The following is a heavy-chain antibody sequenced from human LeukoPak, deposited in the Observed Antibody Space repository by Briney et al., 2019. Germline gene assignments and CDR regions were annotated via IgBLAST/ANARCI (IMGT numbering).Heavy chain of an antibody. J-gene: IGHJ4*02. CDR3: AKDPTHFRVWDDYDNTRLNY. CDR2: IRYDGNNK. CDR1: GFTFRSYG. Sequence: GGSLRLSCEASGFTFRSYGMHWVRQAPGKGLEWVAFIRYDGNNKYYADSVKGRFTISRDNSKNTVYLQMNSLRAEDTAVYYCAKDPTHFRVWDDYDNTRLNYWGQGTLVTVSS. D-gene: IGHD3-22*01. V-gene: IGHV3-30*02.